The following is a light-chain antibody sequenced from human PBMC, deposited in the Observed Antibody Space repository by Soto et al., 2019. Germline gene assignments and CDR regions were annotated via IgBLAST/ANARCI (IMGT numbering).Light chain of an antibody. Sequence: EILLTQSLGRVSAFPGERASLSCRASQNVNNNLAWYQQKAGQAPRLLISGASSRATGIPDRFIGSGSGTDFTLTISRLEPDDFALYYCQHYVEGTPITFGQGTRLEIK. CDR1: QNVNNN. V-gene: IGKV3-20*01. CDR2: GAS. J-gene: IGKJ5*01. CDR3: QHYVEGTPIT.